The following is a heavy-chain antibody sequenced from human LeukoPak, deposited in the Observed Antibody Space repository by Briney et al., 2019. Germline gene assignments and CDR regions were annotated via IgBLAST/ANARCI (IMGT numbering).Heavy chain of an antibody. V-gene: IGHV4-59*12. Sequence: SETLSLTCTVSGGSISSYYWSWIRQPPGKGLEWIGYIYYSGSTNYNPSLKSRVTISVDTSKNQFSLKLSSVTAADTAVYYCARGRGWPNYYYYYYMDVWGKGTTVTVSS. CDR2: IYYSGST. CDR3: ARGRGWPNYYYYYYMDV. D-gene: IGHD2-15*01. J-gene: IGHJ6*03. CDR1: GGSISSYY.